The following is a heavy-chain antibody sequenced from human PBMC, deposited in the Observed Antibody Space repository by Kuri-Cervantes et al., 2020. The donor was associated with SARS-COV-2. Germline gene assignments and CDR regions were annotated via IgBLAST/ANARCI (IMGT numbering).Heavy chain of an antibody. J-gene: IGHJ4*02. Sequence: ESLKISCTVSGGSISSSSYYWGWIRQPPGKGLEWIGYIYYSGSTYYNPSLKSRVTISVDTSKNQFSLKLSSVTAADTAVYYCARGRSDILTGYYNRRNNDYWGQGTLVTVSS. CDR1: GGSISSSSYY. CDR3: ARGRSDILTGYYNRRNNDY. CDR2: IYYSGST. V-gene: IGHV4-39*01. D-gene: IGHD3-9*01.